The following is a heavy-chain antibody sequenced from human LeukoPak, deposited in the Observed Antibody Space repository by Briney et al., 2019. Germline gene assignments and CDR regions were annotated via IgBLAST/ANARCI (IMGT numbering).Heavy chain of an antibody. CDR3: ARSLSSRFSGPRRPYYFDS. D-gene: IGHD3-16*02. Sequence: PGGSLRLSCAASGFTLSSYGMSWVRQAPGKGLEWVSGITGSGGSTYYADSVKGRFTISRDNSKNTLYLQMNSLRAEDTAVYYCARSLSSRFSGPRRPYYFDSWGQGTLVTVSS. V-gene: IGHV3-23*01. CDR2: ITGSGGST. CDR1: GFTLSSYG. J-gene: IGHJ4*02.